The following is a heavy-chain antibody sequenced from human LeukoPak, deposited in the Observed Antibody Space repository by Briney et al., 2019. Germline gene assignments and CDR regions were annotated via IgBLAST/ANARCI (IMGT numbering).Heavy chain of an antibody. J-gene: IGHJ3*02. Sequence: SETLSLTCTVSGGSISSYYWSWIRQPPGKGLEWIGYIYHSGSTNDNPSLKGRVTISVDTSKNQFSLKLSSVPAADTAIYYCARREVYSSSYYTAFDIWGQGTMVTVSS. CDR1: GGSISSYY. CDR3: ARREVYSSSYYTAFDI. CDR2: IYHSGST. V-gene: IGHV4-59*08. D-gene: IGHD6-13*01.